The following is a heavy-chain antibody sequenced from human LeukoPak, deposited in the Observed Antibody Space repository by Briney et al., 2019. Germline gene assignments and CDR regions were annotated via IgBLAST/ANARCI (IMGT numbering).Heavy chain of an antibody. CDR3: ARDLVDGVGAPGAY. V-gene: IGHV1-18*01. Sequence: ASVKVSCKASGYTFTNYGISWMRQAPGQGLEWMGWINTYNGNTNYPQKLQGRVSITTDTSTSTSYMELRSLRSDDTAVFYCARDLVDGVGAPGAYWGQGALVTVSS. J-gene: IGHJ4*02. D-gene: IGHD1-26*01. CDR2: INTYNGNT. CDR1: GYTFTNYG.